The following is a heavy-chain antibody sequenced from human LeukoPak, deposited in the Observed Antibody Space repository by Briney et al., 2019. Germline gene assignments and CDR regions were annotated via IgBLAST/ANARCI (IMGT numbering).Heavy chain of an antibody. V-gene: IGHV3-23*01. CDR1: EFTFSDYA. CDR3: ARAYYDFWSGLENY. Sequence: GGSLRLSCAASEFTFSDYAMSWVRQAPGKGLEWVSSMSASGDTTHYADSVKGRFTISRDNFKNTLYLRMNSLRAEDTAVYFCARAYYDFWSGLENYWGQGTLVTVSS. CDR2: MSASGDTT. J-gene: IGHJ4*02. D-gene: IGHD3-3*01.